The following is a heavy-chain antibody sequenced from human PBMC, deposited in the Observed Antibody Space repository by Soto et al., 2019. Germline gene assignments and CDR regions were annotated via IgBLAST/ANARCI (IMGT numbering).Heavy chain of an antibody. CDR3: AKARGLVLSFYFDY. V-gene: IGHV3-9*01. Sequence: ELQLVESGGGLVQLGRSLRLSCAASGFTVDDYAMHWVRQSPGKGLEWVSGISWNSGSIGYADSVKGRFTISRDNAKNSLYLQMNSLRAEDTALYYCAKARGLVLSFYFDYWGQGTLVTVSS. J-gene: IGHJ4*02. D-gene: IGHD6-19*01. CDR1: GFTVDDYA. CDR2: ISWNSGSI.